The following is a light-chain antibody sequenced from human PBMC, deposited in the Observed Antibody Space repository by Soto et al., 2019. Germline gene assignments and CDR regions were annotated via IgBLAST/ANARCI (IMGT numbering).Light chain of an antibody. CDR2: GAS. V-gene: IGKV1-33*01. CDR1: PDISNY. Sequence: DSQMTQSPSSLSASVGDRVTITCQAIPDISNYLNWYQQKPGKAPKLLIYGASNLETGVPSRFSGSGSGTDVTFTISSLQPEDIATYYCQQYDNLPLTFGPGPNVDIK. J-gene: IGKJ3*01. CDR3: QQYDNLPLT.